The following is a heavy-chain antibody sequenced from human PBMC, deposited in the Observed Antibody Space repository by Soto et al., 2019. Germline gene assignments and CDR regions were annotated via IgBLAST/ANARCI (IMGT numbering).Heavy chain of an antibody. Sequence: SETLSLTCTVSGGSISSYYWSWIRQPPGKGLDWIGYIYYSGSTNYNPSLKSRVTISVDTSKNQFSLKLSSVTAADTAVYYCARHREKYYGSGSYYNRWFDPWGQGTLVTVSS. CDR2: IYYSGST. CDR3: ARHREKYYGSGSYYNRWFDP. D-gene: IGHD3-10*01. V-gene: IGHV4-59*08. J-gene: IGHJ5*02. CDR1: GGSISSYY.